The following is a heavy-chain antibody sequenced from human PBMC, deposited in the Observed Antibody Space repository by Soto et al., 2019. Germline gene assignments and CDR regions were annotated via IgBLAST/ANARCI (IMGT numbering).Heavy chain of an antibody. CDR3: ACGSDWFDL. V-gene: IGHV1-18*01. CDR1: RYTYSSKG. CDR2: ISAKKVNT. J-gene: IGHJ5*02. Sequence: VPVKVCSKASRYTYSSKGISWVRQAPGQGLEWMGWISAKKVNTKYAQKLQGRVTITADESTSTAYMELSSLRSEDTAVYYCACGSDWFDLWGQGTLVTVSS.